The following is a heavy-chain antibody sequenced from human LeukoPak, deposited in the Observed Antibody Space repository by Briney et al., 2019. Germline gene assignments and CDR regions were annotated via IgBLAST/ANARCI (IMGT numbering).Heavy chain of an antibody. CDR3: ARSPISMIVGHYYYFMDV. V-gene: IGHV4-39*07. Sequence: SETLSLTCTVSGDSISSSNCYWGWIRQPPGKGLEWIGSIYFSGGTYYNPSLKSRVTISVDTSKNQFSLNLSSVTGADTAVYYCARSPISMIVGHYYYFMDVWGKGTTVTVSS. CDR1: GDSISSSNCY. CDR2: IYFSGGT. D-gene: IGHD3-22*01. J-gene: IGHJ6*03.